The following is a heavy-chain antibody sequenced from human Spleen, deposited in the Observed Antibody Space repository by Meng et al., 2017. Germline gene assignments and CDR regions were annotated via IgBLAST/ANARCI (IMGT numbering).Heavy chain of an antibody. CDR2: IYSGGST. J-gene: IGHJ4*02. CDR3: ASTRSAAGTGVDY. D-gene: IGHD6-13*01. V-gene: IGHV3-53*05. Sequence: GESLKISCAASEFTVSSNYMSWVRQAPGKGLEWVSVIYSGGSTYYADSVKGRFTISRDNSKNTLYLQMNSLRAEDTAVYYCASTRSAAGTGVDYWGQGTLVTVSS. CDR1: EFTVSSNY.